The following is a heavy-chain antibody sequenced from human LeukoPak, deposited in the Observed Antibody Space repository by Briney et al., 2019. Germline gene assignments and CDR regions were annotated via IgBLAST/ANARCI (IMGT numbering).Heavy chain of an antibody. CDR1: GFTFSSYW. Sequence: PGGSLRLSCAASGFTFSSYWMSWVRQAPGKGLEWVANIKQDGSEKYYVDSVKGRFTISRDNAKNSLYLQMNSLRAEDTAVYYCARDLMSMTTVTTPFAYWGQGTLVTVSS. V-gene: IGHV3-7*01. J-gene: IGHJ4*02. D-gene: IGHD4-17*01. CDR3: ARDLMSMTTVTTPFAY. CDR2: IKQDGSEK.